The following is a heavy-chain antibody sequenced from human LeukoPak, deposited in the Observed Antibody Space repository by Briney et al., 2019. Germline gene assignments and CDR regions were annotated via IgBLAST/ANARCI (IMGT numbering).Heavy chain of an antibody. J-gene: IGHJ5*02. V-gene: IGHV4-34*01. Sequence: SETLSLTCVVYGGSFSGYFWNWIRQPPGKGLEWIGEINHSGSTHHNPSLKSRVTISIDTSKNQIALKLSSVTAADTAVYYCARGPESGSYFAWFGPWGQGTLVTVST. D-gene: IGHD3-10*01. CDR3: ARGPESGSYFAWFGP. CDR1: GGSFSGYF. CDR2: INHSGST.